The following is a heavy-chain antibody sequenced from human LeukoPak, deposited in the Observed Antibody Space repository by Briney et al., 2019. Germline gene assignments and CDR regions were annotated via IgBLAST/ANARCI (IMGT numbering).Heavy chain of an antibody. CDR2: IIPILGIA. J-gene: IGHJ4*02. CDR1: GGTFSSYA. D-gene: IGHD1-7*01. CDR3: VPSANYYYFDY. V-gene: IGHV1-69*04. Sequence: SVKVSCKASGGTFSSYATSWVRQAPGQGLEWMGRIIPILGIANYAQKFQGRVTITADKSTSTAYMELSSLRSEDTAVYYCVPSANYYYFDYWGQGTLVTVSS.